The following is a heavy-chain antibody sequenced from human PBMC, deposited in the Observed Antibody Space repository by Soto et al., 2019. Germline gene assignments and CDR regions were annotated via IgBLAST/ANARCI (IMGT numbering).Heavy chain of an antibody. CDR3: AKESMTDEYYYHYGMDV. V-gene: IGHV3-23*01. Sequence: PGGSLRLSCAGSGFTFRNYAMSWVRQAPGKGLEWVSGISGSGAGTYYGDSVKGRFTVSRDNSKNTLYLQMNSLRAEDTAEYYCAKESMTDEYYYHYGMDVWGQGTTVTVSS. J-gene: IGHJ6*02. CDR2: ISGSGAGT. D-gene: IGHD3-22*01. CDR1: GFTFRNYA.